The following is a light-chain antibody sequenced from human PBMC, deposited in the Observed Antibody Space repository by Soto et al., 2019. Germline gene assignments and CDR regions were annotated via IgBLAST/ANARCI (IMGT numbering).Light chain of an antibody. CDR2: DVN. J-gene: IGLJ2*01. CDR1: SSDVGGYHY. CDR3: CSYAGSYTLV. Sequence: QSALTQPRSVSGSPGQSVTLSCTGTSSDVGGYHYVSWYQHHPGKAPKIIIYDVNKRPSGVPDRFSGSKSGNTASLTISGLQTEDEEDYYCCSYAGSYTLVFGGGTKLTVL. V-gene: IGLV2-11*01.